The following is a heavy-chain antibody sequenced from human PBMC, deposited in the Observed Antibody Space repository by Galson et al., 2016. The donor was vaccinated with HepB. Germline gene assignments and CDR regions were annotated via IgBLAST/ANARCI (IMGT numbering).Heavy chain of an antibody. CDR3: ARHPVGDYGVYYYAMDV. D-gene: IGHD4-17*01. CDR2: ISPSNGDT. Sequence: SVKVSCKASGYTFSTYGMSWVRQAPGQGLEWMGWISPSNGDTNYGQKFRGRVTLTTDASTSTVYMALRSLRSDDTAVYYCARHPVGDYGVYYYAMDVWGQGTTVTVSS. J-gene: IGHJ6*02. V-gene: IGHV1-18*04. CDR1: GYTFSTYG.